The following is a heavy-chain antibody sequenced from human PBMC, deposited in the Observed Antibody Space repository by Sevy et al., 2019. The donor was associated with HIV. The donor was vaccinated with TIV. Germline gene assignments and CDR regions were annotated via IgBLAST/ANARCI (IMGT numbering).Heavy chain of an antibody. J-gene: IGHJ6*02. CDR3: AKRRVQSGLSGGGANFGMDV. D-gene: IGHD2-8*02. Sequence: GGCLRLSCAASGFPFSNYAMSWVRQAPGKGLEWVSTLIGGGSRTYYADSVTGRFIISRDNSRNTLYPQMNSLRAEDTAIYYCAKRRVQSGLSGGGANFGMDVCGRGTTVTVSS. CDR2: LIGGGSRT. V-gene: IGHV3-23*01. CDR1: GFPFSNYA.